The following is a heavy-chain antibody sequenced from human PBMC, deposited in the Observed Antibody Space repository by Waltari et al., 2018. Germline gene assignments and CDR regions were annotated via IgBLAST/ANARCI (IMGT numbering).Heavy chain of an antibody. D-gene: IGHD3-9*01. J-gene: IGHJ4*02. V-gene: IGHV2-5*01. CDR3: AHRYFSNFDY. CDR1: GFSLTTGSVA. CDR2: IYGNEYK. Sequence: QITLKESGPTLMKPTQTLTLTCAFSGFSLTTGSVAVGWIRQPPGKAPEWLALIYGNEYKKYSPSLRSRLTITKDSSENQVVLTMTNVDPVDTATYYCAHRYFSNFDYWGQGTLVTVSS.